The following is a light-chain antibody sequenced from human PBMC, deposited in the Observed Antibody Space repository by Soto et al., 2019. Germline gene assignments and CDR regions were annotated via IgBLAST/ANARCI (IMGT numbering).Light chain of an antibody. V-gene: IGLV2-14*01. CDR1: SSDVGGYNF. Sequence: QSALTQPASVSGSPGQSITISCTGTSSDVGGYNFVSWYQQHPGKAPKLMISEVSNRPSGVSNRFSGSKSGNAASLTISGLQAEDEADYYCSSYTSSNTLYLFGTGPKCTVL. CDR3: SSYTSSNTLYL. J-gene: IGLJ1*01. CDR2: EVS.